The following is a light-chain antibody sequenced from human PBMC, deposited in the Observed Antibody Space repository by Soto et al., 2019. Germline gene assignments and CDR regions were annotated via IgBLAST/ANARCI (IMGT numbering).Light chain of an antibody. J-gene: IGKJ4*01. V-gene: IGKV3-11*01. CDR2: DAS. CDR3: QQCSLWLPT. CDR1: QSAGTY. Sequence: EIVLTQSPDILSLSPGERATLSCRASQSAGTYLAWYQQKPGQPPRLLIYDASKRATGIPARFSGSGSGTDFTLTISSLEPEDFALYYCQQCSLWLPTFGGGTKVEI.